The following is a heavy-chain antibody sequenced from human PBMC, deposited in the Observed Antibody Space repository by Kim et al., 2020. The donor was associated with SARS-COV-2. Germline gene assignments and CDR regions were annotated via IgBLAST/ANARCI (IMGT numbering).Heavy chain of an antibody. CDR2: IYYSGST. V-gene: IGHV4-39*01. CDR1: GGSISSSSYY. D-gene: IGHD2-2*01. Sequence: SETLSLTCTVSGGSISSSSYYWGWIRQPPGKGLEWIGSIYYSGSTYYNPSVKSRVTISVDTSENQFSLKLSSVTATDTGVYYCARLEGDIVVVPAARNYYYYGMDVWGQGTTVTVSS. J-gene: IGHJ6*02. CDR3: ARLEGDIVVVPAARNYYYYGMDV.